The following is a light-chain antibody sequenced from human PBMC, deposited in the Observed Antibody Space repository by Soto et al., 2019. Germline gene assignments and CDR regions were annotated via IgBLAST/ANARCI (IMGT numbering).Light chain of an antibody. V-gene: IGKV3-20*01. J-gene: IGKJ1*01. Sequence: EIVLTQSPGTLSLSPGERATLSCRASQSVSSRYLDWYQQKPGQAPRLLIYGASSRATGIPDRFSGSGSGTDFTLTISSLEPEDFAVDYCQQDANSPPTFGQGTKVEIK. CDR1: QSVSSRY. CDR2: GAS. CDR3: QQDANSPPT.